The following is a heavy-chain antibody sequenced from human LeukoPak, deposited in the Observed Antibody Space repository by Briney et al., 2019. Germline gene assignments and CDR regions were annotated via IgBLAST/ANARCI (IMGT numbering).Heavy chain of an antibody. Sequence: SQTLSLTCAISGYSVCSNSAARNWIRQAPSRCLEWLGRTYYRSKWSSGYAESVKSRLTVSPDTSKNQFSLQLRSVTPEDTAVYYCARSQTGGTFDYWGQGALVTVSS. V-gene: IGHV6-1*01. CDR2: TYYRSKWSS. D-gene: IGHD1-26*01. J-gene: IGHJ4*02. CDR1: GYSVCSNSAA. CDR3: ARSQTGGTFDY.